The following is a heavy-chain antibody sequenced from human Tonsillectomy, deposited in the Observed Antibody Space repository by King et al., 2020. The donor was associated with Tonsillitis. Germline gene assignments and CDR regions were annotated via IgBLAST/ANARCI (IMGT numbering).Heavy chain of an antibody. CDR1: GFTFSSFE. D-gene: IGHD3-16*01. J-gene: IGHJ4*02. CDR2: ISSSGNTI. CDR3: AAEGGSY. Sequence: VQPVESGGGLEQPGGSLRLSCEASGFTFSSFEMNWVRQAPGKGLEWISYISSSGNTIYYADSVKGRFTISRDNAKNSLYLQMNSLRDDDTAVYYCAAEGGSYWGQGTLVTVSS. V-gene: IGHV3-48*03.